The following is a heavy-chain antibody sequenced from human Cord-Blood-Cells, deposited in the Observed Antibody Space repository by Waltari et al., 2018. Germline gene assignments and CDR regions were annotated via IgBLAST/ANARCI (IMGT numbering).Heavy chain of an antibody. V-gene: IGHV4-59*01. Sequence: QVQLQESGPGLVKPSETLSLTCTVSGGSISSYYWSWIRQPPGTGLGWIGYIYYSGSPNYHPSHKSRVTIAVDTAKNQFSLKLSSVTAADTAVYYCARGWSSSSPFDYWGQGTLVTVSS. CDR1: GGSISSYY. CDR2: IYYSGSP. CDR3: ARGWSSSSPFDY. J-gene: IGHJ4*02. D-gene: IGHD6-6*01.